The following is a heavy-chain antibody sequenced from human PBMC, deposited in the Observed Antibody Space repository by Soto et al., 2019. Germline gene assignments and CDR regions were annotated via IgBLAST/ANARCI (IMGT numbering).Heavy chain of an antibody. CDR1: GFTFDDYA. CDR2: ISWNSGSI. CDR3: AKGSVTKEDWFDP. Sequence: DVQLVESGGGLVQPGRSLRLSCAASGFTFDDYAMHWVRQAPGKGLEWVSGISWNSGSIGYADSVKGRFTISRDNAKNSLYLQMNSLRAEDTALYYCAKGSVTKEDWFDPWGQGTLVTVSS. D-gene: IGHD4-17*01. J-gene: IGHJ5*02. V-gene: IGHV3-9*01.